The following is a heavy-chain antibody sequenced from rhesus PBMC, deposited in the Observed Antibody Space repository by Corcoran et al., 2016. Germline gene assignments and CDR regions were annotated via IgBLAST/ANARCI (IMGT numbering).Heavy chain of an antibody. D-gene: IGHD3-9*01. Sequence: QVQLQESGPGLVKPSETLSLTCAVSGDSISDSYYWNWICQVPGKGLEWIGNIYGNSLSPYSSPPLTSRVTFSEDTSKNHFFLKLNSVTAADTAVYYCASGQHEGYFDYWGQGVLVTVSS. V-gene: IGHV4S9*01. J-gene: IGHJ4*01. CDR2: IYGNSLSP. CDR1: GDSISDSYY. CDR3: ASGQHEGYFDY.